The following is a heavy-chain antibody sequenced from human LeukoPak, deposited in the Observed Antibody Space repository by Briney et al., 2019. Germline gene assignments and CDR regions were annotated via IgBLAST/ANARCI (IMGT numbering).Heavy chain of an antibody. J-gene: IGHJ6*04. CDR2: ISSSGSTI. CDR1: GFTFSSYE. Sequence: GGSLRLSCAASGFTFSSYEMNWVRQAPGKGLEWVSYISSSGSTIYYADSVKGRFTISRDNAKNSLYLQVNSLRAEDTAVYYCARDGYCSSTSCRQYYYGMDVWGKGTTVTVSS. V-gene: IGHV3-48*03. D-gene: IGHD2-2*03. CDR3: ARDGYCSSTSCRQYYYGMDV.